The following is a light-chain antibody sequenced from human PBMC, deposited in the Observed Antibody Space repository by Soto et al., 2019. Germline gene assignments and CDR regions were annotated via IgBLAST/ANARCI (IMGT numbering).Light chain of an antibody. Sequence: QSALTQPRSVSGSPGQSVTISCTGTSSDVGGYNYVSWYQQHPGKAPKLTIYDVSKRPSGVPDRFSGSKSGNTASLTISGLQAEDEADYSCGSYAGSYTLVFGGGTKLTVL. V-gene: IGLV2-11*01. J-gene: IGLJ2*01. CDR2: DVS. CDR3: GSYAGSYTLV. CDR1: SSDVGGYNY.